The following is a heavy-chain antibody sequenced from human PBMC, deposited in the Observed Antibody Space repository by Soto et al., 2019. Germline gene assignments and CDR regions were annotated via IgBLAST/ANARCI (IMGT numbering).Heavy chain of an antibody. CDR3: ARGAYGDYAF. D-gene: IGHD4-17*01. CDR1: GASITQYY. CDR2: VSSTGST. Sequence: PSETLSLTCTVSGASITQYYWNWIRQSPGKGLEWIVPVSSTGSTVFNPSLTSRVTVSLDTSKNQFSLTLNSVTAADTAVYYCARGAYGDYAFWGQGTLVTVSS. J-gene: IGHJ1*01. V-gene: IGHV4-59*01.